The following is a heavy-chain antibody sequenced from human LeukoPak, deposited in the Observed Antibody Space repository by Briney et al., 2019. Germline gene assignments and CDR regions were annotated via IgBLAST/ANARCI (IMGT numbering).Heavy chain of an antibody. V-gene: IGHV1-2*02. D-gene: IGHD3-22*01. CDR2: INPNSGGT. CDR1: GYTFTGYY. J-gene: IGHJ4*02. Sequence: GASVKVSCKASGYTFTGYYMHWVRPAPGQGHAWMGWINPNSGGTSYAQKFQGRVTMTRDTSISTAYMELSRLRSDDTAVYYCARDDYDSSGYPSGYWGQGALVTVPS. CDR3: ARDDYDSSGYPSGY.